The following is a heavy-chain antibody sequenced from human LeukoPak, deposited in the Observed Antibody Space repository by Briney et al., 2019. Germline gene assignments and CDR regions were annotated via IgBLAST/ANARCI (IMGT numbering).Heavy chain of an antibody. CDR3: ARDILTGSQSRFQH. V-gene: IGHV3-48*04. CDR1: GFTFSGYS. J-gene: IGHJ1*01. Sequence: GGSLRLSCAASGFTFSGYSMTWVRQAPGKGLEWVSYISSSSSTIYYADSVKGRFTISRDNAKNSLYLQMNSLRAEDTAVYYCARDILTGSQSRFQHWGQGTLVTVSS. CDR2: ISSSSSTI. D-gene: IGHD3-9*01.